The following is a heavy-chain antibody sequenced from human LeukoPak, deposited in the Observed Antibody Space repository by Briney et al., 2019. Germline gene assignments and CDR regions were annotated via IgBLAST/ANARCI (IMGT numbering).Heavy chain of an antibody. D-gene: IGHD3-3*01. V-gene: IGHV3-30*18. CDR1: GFTFSSYG. CDR2: ISYDGSNK. J-gene: IGHJ4*02. Sequence: GGSLRLSCAAFGFTFSSYGMHWVRQAPGKGLEWVAVISYDGSNKYYADSVKGRFTISRDNSKNTLYLQMNSLRAEDTAVYYCAKLYDFWSGYYNYFDYWGQGTLVTVSS. CDR3: AKLYDFWSGYYNYFDY.